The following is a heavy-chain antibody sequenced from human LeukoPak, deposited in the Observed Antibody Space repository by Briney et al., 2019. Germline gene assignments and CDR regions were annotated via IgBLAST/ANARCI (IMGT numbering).Heavy chain of an antibody. CDR2: ISGSGGST. CDR1: GFTFSSYA. V-gene: IGHV3-23*01. D-gene: IGHD2-15*01. Sequence: GGSLRLTCADSGFTFSSYAMSWVRQAPGKGLEWVSAISGSGGSTYYADSVKGQFTISRDNSKNTVYLQMNSLRAEDTAIYYCAKEVVVSTAGYWGQGTLVTVSS. CDR3: AKEVVVSTAGY. J-gene: IGHJ4*02.